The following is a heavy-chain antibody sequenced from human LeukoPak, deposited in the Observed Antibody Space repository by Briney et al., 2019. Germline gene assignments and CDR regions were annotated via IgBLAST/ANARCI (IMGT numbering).Heavy chain of an antibody. D-gene: IGHD3-10*01. CDR2: IYTSGST. CDR3: ARDGEVRYYGSGSYSSFPSR. CDR1: GGSISSGSYY. Sequence: SQTLSLTCTVSGGSISSGSYYWSWIRQPAGKGLEWIGRIYTSGSTNYNPSLKSRVTISVDTSKNQFSLKLSSVTAADTAVYYCARDGEVRYYGSGSYSSFPSRWGQGTLVTVSS. J-gene: IGHJ4*02. V-gene: IGHV4-61*02.